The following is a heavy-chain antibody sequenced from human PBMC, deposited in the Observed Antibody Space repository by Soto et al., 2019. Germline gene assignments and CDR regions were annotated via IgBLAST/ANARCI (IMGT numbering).Heavy chain of an antibody. CDR2: IYHGVST. D-gene: IGHD2-2*01. J-gene: IGHJ5*02. CDR3: VRSGCSSTACHTDWFDP. V-gene: IGHV4-30-2*01. CDR1: GASVDSGGYS. Sequence: PSETLSLTCAVSGASVDSGGYSWSWIRQPPGKGLEWIGYIYHGVSTYYNPSLKSRVTISVDSSRNLFSLSLTSVTAADTAVYFCVRSGCSSTACHTDWFDPWGPGTLVTVSS.